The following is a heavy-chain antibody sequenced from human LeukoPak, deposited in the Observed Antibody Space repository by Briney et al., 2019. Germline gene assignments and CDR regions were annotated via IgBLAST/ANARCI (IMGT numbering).Heavy chain of an antibody. CDR1: GDSISSGVYY. Sequence: SETLSLTCTVSGDSISSGVYYSGWLRQPPGKGLEWIGSVYYSGSLYYNPSLKSRVTISVDTSKNQFSLKLSSVSAADTAVYYCARRRDGYNLYYFDYWGQGILVTVSS. CDR3: ARRRDGYNLYYFDY. D-gene: IGHD5-24*01. J-gene: IGHJ4*02. CDR2: VYYSGSL. V-gene: IGHV4-39*01.